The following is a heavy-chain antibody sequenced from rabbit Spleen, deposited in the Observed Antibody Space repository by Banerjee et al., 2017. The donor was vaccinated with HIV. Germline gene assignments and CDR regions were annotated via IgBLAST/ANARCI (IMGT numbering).Heavy chain of an antibody. Sequence: QEQLVESGGGLVKPGASLTLTCTASGFSFDNDYVMCWVRQAPGKGLEWIACIYTGNGKTYYASWAKGRFTISKTSSTTVTLQMTSLTVADTATYFCARDTGSSFSSYGMDLWGQGTLVTVS. J-gene: IGHJ6*01. CDR3: ARDTGSSFSSYGMDL. V-gene: IGHV1S45*01. D-gene: IGHD8-1*01. CDR1: GFSFDNDYV. CDR2: IYTGNGKT.